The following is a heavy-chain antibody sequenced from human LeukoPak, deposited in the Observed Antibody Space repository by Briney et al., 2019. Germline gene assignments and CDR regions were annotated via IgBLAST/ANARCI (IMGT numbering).Heavy chain of an antibody. CDR2: ISGSGGST. J-gene: IGHJ6*02. D-gene: IGHD2-15*01. Sequence: GGSLRLSCAASGFTFSSYAMSWVRQAPGKGLEWVSAISGSGGSTYYADSVKGRFTISRDNSKNTLYLQMNSLRAEDTAVYYCAKLGSGHYYYYYGMDVWGQGTTVTVSS. CDR3: AKLGSGHYYYYYGMDV. CDR1: GFTFSSYA. V-gene: IGHV3-23*01.